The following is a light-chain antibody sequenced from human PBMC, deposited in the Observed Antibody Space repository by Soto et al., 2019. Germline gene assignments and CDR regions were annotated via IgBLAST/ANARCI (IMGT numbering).Light chain of an antibody. V-gene: IGKV3-20*01. CDR3: QQYGSP. J-gene: IGKJ4*01. Sequence: EIVLTQSPGTLSLSPGERATLSCRASQSVSSSYLAWYQQKPGQAPRLLIYGASSRATGIPARFSGSGSGTAFTLNISRLEPEDFAVYYCQQYGSPFGGGTKVEIK. CDR1: QSVSSSY. CDR2: GAS.